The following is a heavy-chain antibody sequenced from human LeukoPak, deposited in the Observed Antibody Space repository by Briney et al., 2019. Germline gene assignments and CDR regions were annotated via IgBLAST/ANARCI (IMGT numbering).Heavy chain of an antibody. CDR3: AREGYYYDSSGYYYLDY. Sequence: GASVKVSCKASGGTFSSYAISWVRQAPGQGLEWMGRIIPILGIANCAQKFQGRVTITADKSTSTAYMELSSLRSEDTAVYYCAREGYYYDSSGYYYLDYWGQGTLVTVSS. CDR2: IIPILGIA. V-gene: IGHV1-69*04. J-gene: IGHJ4*02. D-gene: IGHD3-22*01. CDR1: GGTFSSYA.